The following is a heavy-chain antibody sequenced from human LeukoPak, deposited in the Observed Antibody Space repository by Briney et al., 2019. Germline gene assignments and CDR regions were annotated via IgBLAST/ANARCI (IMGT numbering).Heavy chain of an antibody. CDR2: IIPILGIA. Sequence: ASVTVSFTASGGTFIIYAISWVRQAPGQGLEWMGRIIPILGIANYAQKFQGRVTITADKSTSTAYMELSSLRSEDTAVYYCAGGVVVAAIETYGMDVWGQGTTVTVSS. CDR3: AGGVVVAAIETYGMDV. V-gene: IGHV1-69*04. D-gene: IGHD2-15*01. CDR1: GGTFIIYA. J-gene: IGHJ6*02.